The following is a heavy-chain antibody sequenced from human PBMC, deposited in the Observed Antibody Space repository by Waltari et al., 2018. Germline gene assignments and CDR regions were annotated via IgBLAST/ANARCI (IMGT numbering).Heavy chain of an antibody. V-gene: IGHV3-21*01. J-gene: IGHJ4*02. D-gene: IGHD3-3*01. CDR2: ISSSSSYI. Sequence: EVQLVESGGGLVKPGGSLRLSCAASGFTFSSYSMNWVRQAPGKGLDWVSSISSSSSYIYYADSVKGRFTISRDNAKNSLYLQMNSLRAEDTAVYYCARGPEGLAIFGYWGQGTLVTVSS. CDR3: ARGPEGLAIFGY. CDR1: GFTFSSYS.